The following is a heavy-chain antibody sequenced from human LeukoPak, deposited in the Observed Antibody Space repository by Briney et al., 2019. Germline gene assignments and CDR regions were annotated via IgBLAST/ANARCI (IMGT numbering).Heavy chain of an antibody. CDR3: AKDTIAAAGIKWYYFDY. J-gene: IGHJ4*02. V-gene: IGHV3-30*02. Sequence: PGGSLRLSCAASGFTFSSYGMHWVRQAPGKGLEWVAVIWYDGSNKYYADSVKGRFTISRDNSKNTLYLQMNSLRPEDTAVYYCAKDTIAAAGIKWYYFDYWGQGTLVTVSS. D-gene: IGHD6-13*01. CDR2: IWYDGSNK. CDR1: GFTFSSYG.